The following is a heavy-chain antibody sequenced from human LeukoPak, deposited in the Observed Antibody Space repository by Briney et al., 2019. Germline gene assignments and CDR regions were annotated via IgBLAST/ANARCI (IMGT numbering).Heavy chain of an antibody. J-gene: IGHJ4*02. CDR2: INPSGGST. Sequence: ASVKVSCKASGYTFTSYYMHWVRQAPGQGLEWMGIINPSGGSTSYAQKLQGRVTMTTDTSTSTAYMELRSLRSDDTAVYYCAREYYYDSSGYYPYWGQGTLVTVSS. D-gene: IGHD3-22*01. CDR3: AREYYYDSSGYYPY. V-gene: IGHV1-46*01. CDR1: GYTFTSYY.